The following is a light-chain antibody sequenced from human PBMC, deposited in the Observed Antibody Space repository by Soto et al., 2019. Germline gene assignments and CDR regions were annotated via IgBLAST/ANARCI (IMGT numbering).Light chain of an antibody. CDR2: DVA. CDR1: SSNIGNDY. J-gene: IGLJ1*01. CDR3: SSYSISSSTYV. Sequence: QSVLTQPPSVSAAPGQKVTISCSGGSSNIGNDYVAWYLQLPGTAPKLIIFDVANRPSGVSHRFSGSESAYTASLTISGLRADDEADYYCSSYSISSSTYVFGTGTKLTVL. V-gene: IGLV1-51*01.